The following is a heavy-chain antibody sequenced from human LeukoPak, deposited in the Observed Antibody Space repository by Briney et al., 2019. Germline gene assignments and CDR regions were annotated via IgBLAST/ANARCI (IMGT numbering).Heavy chain of an antibody. Sequence: SETLSLTCTVSGVSISSYYWSWIRQPPGKGLEWIGYISYSGRTNYNPSLKSRVTVSVDTSKNQFSLKLSSVTAADTAVYYCARLGSNNWFDPWGQGTLVTVSS. V-gene: IGHV4-59*01. CDR1: GVSISSYY. J-gene: IGHJ5*02. CDR3: ARLGSNNWFDP. CDR2: ISYSGRT.